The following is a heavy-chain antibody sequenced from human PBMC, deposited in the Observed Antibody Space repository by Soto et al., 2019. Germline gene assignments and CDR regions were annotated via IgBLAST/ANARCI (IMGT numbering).Heavy chain of an antibody. CDR2: IYYSGYT. V-gene: IGHV4-59*01. J-gene: IGHJ4*02. CDR1: GGSMTSYY. Sequence: QVQLQESGPGLVKPSETRSLTCTVSGGSMTSYYWSWIRQPPGKRLEWMGYIYYSGYTNYNPSLKSRVTISVDTSKSQFSLEMRSVTAADTAVYYCARDSVGSGYDWGQGTLVTVSS. CDR3: ARDSVGSGYD. D-gene: IGHD3-22*01.